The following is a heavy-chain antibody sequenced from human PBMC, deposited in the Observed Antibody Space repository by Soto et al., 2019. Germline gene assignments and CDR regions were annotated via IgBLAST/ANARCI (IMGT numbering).Heavy chain of an antibody. Sequence: GESLKISCAASGFTFSNYGMHWVRQAPGKGLEWVALMWDDGSNKYYADSVKGRFTISRDNSKNTLYLQMNSLRPEDTGVYYCARVPFTYSTSPTFDYWGQGTLVTVSS. CDR1: GFTFSNYG. CDR3: ARVPFTYSTSPTFDY. J-gene: IGHJ4*02. CDR2: MWDDGSNK. V-gene: IGHV3-33*01. D-gene: IGHD6-6*01.